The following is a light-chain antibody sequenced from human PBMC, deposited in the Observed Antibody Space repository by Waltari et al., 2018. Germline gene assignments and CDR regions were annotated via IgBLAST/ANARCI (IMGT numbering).Light chain of an antibody. V-gene: IGKV1-5*03. CDR2: EAS. Sequence: DIQMTQSPSTLSASVGDRVTINCRASQSFSSWVAWYQQKPGKAPKLLIYEASTLESGLPSRFSGSGSGTEFTLTISSLQPDDSATYFCQQYNRYPYTFGQGTKLEIK. CDR1: QSFSSW. J-gene: IGKJ2*01. CDR3: QQYNRYPYT.